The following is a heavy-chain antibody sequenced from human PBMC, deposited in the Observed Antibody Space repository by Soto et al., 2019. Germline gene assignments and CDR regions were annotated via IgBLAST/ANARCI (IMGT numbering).Heavy chain of an antibody. Sequence: SETLSLTCTVSGGSIGSGGYYWSWIRQHPGKGLEWIGYIYYSGSTYYNPSLKSRVTISVDTSKNQFSLKLSSVTAADTAVYYCARIIVVVTATWFDPWGQGTLVTVSS. CDR1: GGSIGSGGYY. D-gene: IGHD2-21*02. V-gene: IGHV4-31*03. CDR3: ARIIVVVTATWFDP. CDR2: IYYSGST. J-gene: IGHJ5*02.